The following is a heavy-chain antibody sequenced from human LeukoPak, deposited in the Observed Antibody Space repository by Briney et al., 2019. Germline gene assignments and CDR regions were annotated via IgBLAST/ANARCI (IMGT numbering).Heavy chain of an antibody. CDR2: MNPNSGNT. Sequence: ASVKVSCKASGYTFTSYDINRVRQATGQGLEWMGWMNPNSGNTGYAQKFQGRVTMTRNTSISTAYMELSSLRSEDTAVYYCARREVLRFLEWSGDYYYGMDVWGQGTTVTVSS. V-gene: IGHV1-8*01. CDR1: GYTFTSYD. J-gene: IGHJ6*02. CDR3: ARREVLRFLEWSGDYYYGMDV. D-gene: IGHD3-3*01.